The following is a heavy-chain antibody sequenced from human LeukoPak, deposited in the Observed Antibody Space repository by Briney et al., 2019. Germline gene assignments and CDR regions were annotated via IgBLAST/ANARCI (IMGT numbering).Heavy chain of an antibody. CDR2: ISGSAGTT. D-gene: IGHD1-26*01. CDR1: GFTFSMYA. Sequence: PGGSLRLSCAASGFTFSMYAMSWVRQAPGKGLEWVSSISGSAGTTYYTDSVKGRFTISRDNSKDTLYLQMNSLSAEDTAVYYCAKRRSTLVGANDYWGQGTLVTVSS. V-gene: IGHV3-23*01. CDR3: AKRRSTLVGANDY. J-gene: IGHJ4*02.